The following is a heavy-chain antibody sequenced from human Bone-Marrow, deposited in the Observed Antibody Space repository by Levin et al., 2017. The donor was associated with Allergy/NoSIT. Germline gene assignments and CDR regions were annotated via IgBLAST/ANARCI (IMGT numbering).Heavy chain of an antibody. CDR3: ARQADNWFDP. D-gene: IGHD6-19*01. V-gene: IGHV4-39*01. CDR2: IYYSGTT. J-gene: IGHJ5*02. CDR1: GGSIRSGTIY. Sequence: SETLSLTCSVSGGSIRSGTIYWGWIRQPPGKGLEWIGNIYYSGTTYSNPSLKSRVTISADTSKNQLSLKLSSVTAADTAVYYCARQADNWFDPWGQGTLVTISS.